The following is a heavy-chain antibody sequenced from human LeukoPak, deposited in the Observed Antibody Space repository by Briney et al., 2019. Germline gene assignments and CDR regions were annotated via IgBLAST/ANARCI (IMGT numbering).Heavy chain of an antibody. V-gene: IGHV3-33*01. D-gene: IGHD1-26*01. CDR2: IWYDGSNK. Sequence: PGGSLRLSCVASGFTFSNYGMHWVRQAPGKGLEWVAVIWYDGSNKEYADSVKGRFTISRDNTKNTLFLQMNSLRAEDTAVYFCARNKEGSGSYLDYWGQGAPVSVS. CDR3: ARNKEGSGSYLDY. CDR1: GFTFSNYG. J-gene: IGHJ4*02.